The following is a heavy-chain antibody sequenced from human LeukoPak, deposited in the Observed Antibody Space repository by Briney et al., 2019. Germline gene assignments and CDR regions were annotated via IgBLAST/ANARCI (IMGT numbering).Heavy chain of an antibody. CDR1: GFTFSSYS. V-gene: IGHV3-21*01. Sequence: PGGSLRLSCAASGFTFSSYSMNWVRQAPGKGLEWVSSISSSSSYIYYADSVKGRFTISRDNAKNSLYLQMNSLRAEDTAVYYYTREIHPRPGTRIFLSLPSKVPPTIGHRGYYFDYWGQGTLVTVSS. CDR2: ISSSSSYI. CDR3: TREIHPRPGTRIFLSLPSKVPPTIGHRGYYFDY. J-gene: IGHJ4*02. D-gene: IGHD2-2*02.